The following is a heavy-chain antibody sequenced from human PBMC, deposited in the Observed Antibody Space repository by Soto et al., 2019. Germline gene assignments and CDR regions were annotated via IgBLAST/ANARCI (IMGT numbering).Heavy chain of an antibody. V-gene: IGHV4-34*01. Sequence: SETLSLTCAVYGGSFSGYYWSWIRQPPGKGLEWIGEINHSGSTNYNPSLKSRVTISVDTSKNQFSLKLSSVTAADTAVYYCARTSITMVRGVSCYFDYWGQGTLVTVSS. CDR1: GGSFSGYY. CDR3: ARTSITMVRGVSCYFDY. CDR2: INHSGST. D-gene: IGHD3-10*01. J-gene: IGHJ4*02.